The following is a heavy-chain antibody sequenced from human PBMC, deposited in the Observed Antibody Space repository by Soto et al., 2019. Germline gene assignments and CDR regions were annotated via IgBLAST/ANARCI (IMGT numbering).Heavy chain of an antibody. J-gene: IGHJ5*02. V-gene: IGHV4-31*03. CDR2: IYYSGST. CDR3: ARRRLGGYYDSSLFDP. Sequence: SETLSLTCTVSDGSISSGGYYWSWIRQQQGKDLEWIGYIYYSGSTYYNPSLKSRVTISVDTSKNQFSLKLSSVTAADTAVYYCARRRLGGYYDSSLFDPWGQGTLVTVSS. CDR1: DGSISSGGYY. D-gene: IGHD3-22*01.